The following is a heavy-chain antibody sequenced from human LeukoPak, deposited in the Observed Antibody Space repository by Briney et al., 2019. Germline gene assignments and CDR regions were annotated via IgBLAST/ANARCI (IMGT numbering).Heavy chain of an antibody. CDR3: ARGYGSSWVGYYYYMDV. D-gene: IGHD6-13*01. CDR2: INHSGST. CDR1: GGSFSGYY. J-gene: IGHJ6*03. V-gene: IGHV4-34*01. Sequence: SETLSLTCAVYGGSFSGYYWSWIRQPPGKGLEWIGEINHSGSTNYNPSLKSRVTISVDTSKNQFSLKLSSVTATDTAVYYCARGYGSSWVGYYYYMDVWGKGTTVTVSS.